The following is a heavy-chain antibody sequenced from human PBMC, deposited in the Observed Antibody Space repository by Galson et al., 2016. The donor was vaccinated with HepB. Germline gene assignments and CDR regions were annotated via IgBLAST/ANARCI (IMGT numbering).Heavy chain of an antibody. CDR1: GFTFSTYA. J-gene: IGHJ4*02. Sequence: SLRLSCAASGFTFSTYAMHWVRQAPGKGLEWVAVISFDGSNDYCADSVKGRFVISRDNSKNTLYLQMNSLRAEDTAVYYCARTGDDYSGPDFDYWGQGTLVTVSS. CDR3: ARTGDDYSGPDFDY. CDR2: ISFDGSND. V-gene: IGHV3-30*03. D-gene: IGHD7-27*01.